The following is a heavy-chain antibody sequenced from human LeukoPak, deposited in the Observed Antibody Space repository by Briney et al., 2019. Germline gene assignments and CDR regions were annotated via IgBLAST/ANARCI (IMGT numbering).Heavy chain of an antibody. Sequence: KTSETLSLTCTVSGGAISSSSYYWGWIRQPPGKGLEWIGSIYYSGSTYYNPSLKSRVTISVDTSKNQFSLKLSSVTAADTAVYYCASNYCSSTSCYLRAFDIWGQGTMVTVSS. D-gene: IGHD2-2*01. CDR1: GGAISSSSYY. J-gene: IGHJ3*02. V-gene: IGHV4-39*01. CDR3: ASNYCSSTSCYLRAFDI. CDR2: IYYSGST.